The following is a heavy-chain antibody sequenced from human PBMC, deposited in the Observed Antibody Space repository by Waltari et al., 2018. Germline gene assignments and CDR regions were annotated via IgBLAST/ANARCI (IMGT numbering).Heavy chain of an antibody. D-gene: IGHD3-16*01. CDR1: VFTFSSYA. Sequence: EVQLLDSGGGLVQPGGYLRLSCAASVFTFSSYAMCWFRQAPGQGLEWVSAMSGSGGSTYYAETVKGRVTITRDNSKNTLYLQMNSLRAEDTAVYYCGGRTGYYYDGMDVWGQGTTVIVSS. J-gene: IGHJ6*02. V-gene: IGHV3-23*01. CDR2: MSGSGGST. CDR3: GGRTGYYYDGMDV.